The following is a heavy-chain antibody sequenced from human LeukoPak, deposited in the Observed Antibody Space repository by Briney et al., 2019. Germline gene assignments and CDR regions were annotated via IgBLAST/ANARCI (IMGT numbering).Heavy chain of an antibody. V-gene: IGHV4-39*01. CDR1: GGSISSSRYS. CDR2: IYYSGSA. J-gene: IGHJ4*02. Sequence: SETLSLTCTVSGGSISSSRYSWGWIRQPPGKGLEWIGSIYYSGSAYYNPSLKSRVTISVDTSKNQFSLKLSSVTAADTAVYYCARSRIQLWSFDYWGQGTLVTVSS. D-gene: IGHD5-18*01. CDR3: ARSRIQLWSFDY.